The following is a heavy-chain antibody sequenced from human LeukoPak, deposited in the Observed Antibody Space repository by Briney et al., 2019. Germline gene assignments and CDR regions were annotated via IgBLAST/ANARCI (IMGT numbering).Heavy chain of an antibody. CDR2: INQDGSEK. CDR3: AREGRREYFGY. V-gene: IGHV3-7*01. CDR1: GFTFSSYW. Sequence: PGGSLRLSCAASGFTFSSYWMNWVRQAPGKGLEWVANINQDGSEKYYVDSVKGRFTISRYNGKNSLYLQLNSLRAEDTAVYYCAREGRREYFGYWGQGTLVTVSS. J-gene: IGHJ4*02.